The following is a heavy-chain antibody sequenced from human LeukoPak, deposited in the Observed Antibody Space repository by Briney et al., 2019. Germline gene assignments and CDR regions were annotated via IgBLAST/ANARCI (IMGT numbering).Heavy chain of an antibody. J-gene: IGHJ4*02. V-gene: IGHV3-48*01. D-gene: IGHD7-27*01. CDR1: GFTVSSYS. Sequence: GFLRLSCAASGFTVSSYSMNWVRQVPGKGLEWVSHISSSGSMIWYGESVKGRFTISRDSAKNSLHLQMNSLRAEDTAVYYCARDPESNWGWDLDYWGQGTLVTVSS. CDR2: ISSSGSMI. CDR3: ARDPESNWGWDLDY.